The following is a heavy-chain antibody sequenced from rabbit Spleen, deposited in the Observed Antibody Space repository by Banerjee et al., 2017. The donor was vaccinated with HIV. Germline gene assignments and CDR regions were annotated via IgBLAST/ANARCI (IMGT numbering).Heavy chain of an antibody. J-gene: IGHJ4*01. CDR3: ARVGGVGVYGYATL. CDR2: IDAVFGTT. D-gene: IGHD6-1*01. V-gene: IGHV1S7*01. CDR1: GFDFSRYY. Sequence: QLVESGGGLVQPGGSLKLSCKASGFDFSRYYMSWVRHAPGKGLEWIGYIDAVFGTTYYSRWVNGRFFISSHNAQNTLYLQVKSLTAADTATYFCARVGGVGVYGYATLWGPGTLVTVS.